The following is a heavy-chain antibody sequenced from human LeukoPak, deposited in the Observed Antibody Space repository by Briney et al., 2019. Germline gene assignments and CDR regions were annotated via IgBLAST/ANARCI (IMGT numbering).Heavy chain of an antibody. V-gene: IGHV1-46*01. J-gene: IGHJ4*02. CDR1: GYTFTSYG. D-gene: IGHD6-13*01. CDR3: ARGAVAAAGTFDY. CDR2: INPSGGST. Sequence: ASVKVSCKASGYTFTSYGISWVRQAPGQGLEWMGIINPSGGSTSYAQKFQGRVTMTRDTSTSTVYMELSSLRSEDTAVYYCARGAVAAAGTFDYWGQGTLVTVSS.